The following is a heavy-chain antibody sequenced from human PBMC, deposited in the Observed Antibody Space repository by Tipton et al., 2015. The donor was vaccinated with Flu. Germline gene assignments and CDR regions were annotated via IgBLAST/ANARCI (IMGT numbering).Heavy chain of an antibody. CDR3: AKVIPEKVSGLDY. D-gene: IGHD5/OR15-5a*01. CDR1: GFTFSRYG. Sequence: SLRLSCEVSGFTFSRYGMSWVRQAPGKGLEWVSGFSGSGAGTYYADSVKGRFTISRDISKNTLYLQMNSLRAEDTAIYYCAKVIPEKVSGLDYWGQGTLVTVSS. CDR2: FSGSGAGT. J-gene: IGHJ4*02. V-gene: IGHV3-23*01.